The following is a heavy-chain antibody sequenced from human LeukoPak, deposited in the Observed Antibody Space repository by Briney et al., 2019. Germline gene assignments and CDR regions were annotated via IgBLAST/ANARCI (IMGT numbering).Heavy chain of an antibody. Sequence: SVKVSCKASGGTFSSYAISWVRQAPGQGLEWMGGIIPIFGTANYAQKFQGRVTITADESTSTAYMELSSLRSEDTAVYYCARETAYYGSGSYYNIDYYYYMDVWGKGTTVTVSS. V-gene: IGHV1-69*13. CDR1: GGTFSSYA. CDR3: ARETAYYGSGSYYNIDYYYYMDV. J-gene: IGHJ6*03. D-gene: IGHD3-10*01. CDR2: IIPIFGTA.